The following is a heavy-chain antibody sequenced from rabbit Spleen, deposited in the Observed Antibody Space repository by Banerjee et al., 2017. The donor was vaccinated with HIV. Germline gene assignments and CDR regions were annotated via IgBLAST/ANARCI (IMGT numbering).Heavy chain of an antibody. Sequence: QSLVESGGDLVKPGESLTLTCTASGFSSSSSNYMCWVRQAPGKGLEWISCIAGCSSGFSYSATWAKGRFTCSKSSSTTVTLQMTSLTVADTASYFCARDSGSSFSSYGMNLWGQGTLVTVS. D-gene: IGHD8-1*01. CDR2: IAGCSSGFS. CDR3: ARDSGSSFSSYGMNL. J-gene: IGHJ6*01. CDR1: GFSSSSSNY. V-gene: IGHV1S40*01.